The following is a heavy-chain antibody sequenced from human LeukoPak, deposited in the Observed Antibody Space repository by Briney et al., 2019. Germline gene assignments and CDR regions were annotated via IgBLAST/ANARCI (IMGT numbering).Heavy chain of an antibody. CDR1: VYTFTGYY. CDR3: ARYSGSHPAAFDI. J-gene: IGHJ3*02. Sequence: ASVKVSCKASVYTFTGYYMHWVRQAPGQGLEWMGWINPNSGGTNYAQKFQGRVTMTRDTSISTAYMELSRLGSDDTAVYYCARYSGSHPAAFDIWGQGTMVTVSS. CDR2: INPNSGGT. D-gene: IGHD1-26*01. V-gene: IGHV1-2*02.